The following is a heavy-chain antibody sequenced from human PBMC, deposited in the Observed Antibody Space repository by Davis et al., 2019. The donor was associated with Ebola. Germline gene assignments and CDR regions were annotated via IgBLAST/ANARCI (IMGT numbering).Heavy chain of an antibody. V-gene: IGHV3-30*02. Sequence: GRFSISRDNSKNTLYLQMNSLRAEDTAVYYCAKIPGWTLDYWGQGTLVTVSS. CDR3: AKIPGWTLDY. J-gene: IGHJ4*02. D-gene: IGHD6-19*01.